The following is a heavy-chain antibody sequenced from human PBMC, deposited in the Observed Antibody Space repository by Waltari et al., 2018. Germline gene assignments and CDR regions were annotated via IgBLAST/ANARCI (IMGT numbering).Heavy chain of an antibody. CDR2: INSDGRTT. J-gene: IGHJ4*02. CDR3: ARDFVSGSSDY. D-gene: IGHD3-3*01. V-gene: IGHV3-74*01. Sequence: EVQLVESGGGLVQPGGSLRLSCAASGFTLSNYWMFWVRQPPGKGLVVVSRINSDGRTTGSAYSVKGRCTTDRDNAKNTLYLQLNSLRVEDTSVYYCARDFVSGSSDYWGQGTLVTVS. CDR1: GFTLSNYW.